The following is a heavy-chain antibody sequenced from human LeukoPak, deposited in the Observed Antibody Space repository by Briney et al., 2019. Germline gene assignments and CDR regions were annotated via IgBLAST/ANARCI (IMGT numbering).Heavy chain of an antibody. D-gene: IGHD3-9*01. J-gene: IGHJ5*02. V-gene: IGHV3-7*01. CDR1: GFTFSSYW. Sequence: QTGGSLRLSCAASGFTFSSYWMSWVRQAPGKGLEWVANIKQDGSEKYYVDSVKGRFTISRDNAKNSLYLQMNSLRAEDTAVYYCARSGEDILTGYYNWFDPWGQGTLVTVSS. CDR3: ARSGEDILTGYYNWFDP. CDR2: IKQDGSEK.